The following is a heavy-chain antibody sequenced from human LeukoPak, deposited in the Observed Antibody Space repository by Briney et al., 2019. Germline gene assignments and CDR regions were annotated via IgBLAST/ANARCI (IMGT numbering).Heavy chain of an antibody. Sequence: GGSLRLSCAASGFTFSSYWMHWVRHAPGKGLVWVSRINSDGSSTIYADPVKGRFTISRDNAKNTLYLQMNSLRAEDTAVYYCARDQDGYGNWFDPWGQGTLVTVSS. V-gene: IGHV3-74*01. J-gene: IGHJ5*02. D-gene: IGHD5-24*01. CDR2: INSDGSST. CDR1: GFTFSSYW. CDR3: ARDQDGYGNWFDP.